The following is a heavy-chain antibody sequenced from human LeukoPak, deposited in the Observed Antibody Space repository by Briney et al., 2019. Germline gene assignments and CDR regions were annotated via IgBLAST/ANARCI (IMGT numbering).Heavy chain of an antibody. D-gene: IGHD4-23*01. V-gene: IGHV3-64D*09. CDR2: ISTDGGST. Sequence: QSGGSLRLSCSASGFSFSSYAMVWVRQAPGKGLQYVSAISTDGGSTYYADSMKGRFTISRDNSKSTLFLQMSSLRTEDTAVYYCVKGPGKAYWGQGTLVTVSS. CDR3: VKGPGKAY. CDR1: GFSFSSYA. J-gene: IGHJ4*02.